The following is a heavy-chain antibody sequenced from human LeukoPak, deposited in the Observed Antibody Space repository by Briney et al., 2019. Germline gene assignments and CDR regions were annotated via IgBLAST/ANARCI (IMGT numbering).Heavy chain of an antibody. J-gene: IGHJ5*02. CDR2: INHSGST. V-gene: IGHV4-34*01. CDR1: GGSFSGYY. D-gene: IGHD6-13*01. Sequence: SETLSLTCAVYGGSFSGYYWSWIRQPPGKGLEWIGEINHSGSTNYNPSLKSRVTMSVDTSKNQFSLKLSSVTAADTAVYYCARGVSVAGTVGSGWFDPWGQGTLVTVSS. CDR3: ARGVSVAGTVGSGWFDP.